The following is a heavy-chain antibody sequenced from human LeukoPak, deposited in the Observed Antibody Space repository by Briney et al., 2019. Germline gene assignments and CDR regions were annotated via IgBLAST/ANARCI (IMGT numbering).Heavy chain of an antibody. Sequence: GGSLRLSCAASGFTFSSYWMSWVRQAPGKGLEWVANLKQDGSEKYYVDSVKGRFTISRDNAKKSLYLQMNSLRAEDTAVYYCARHLSGVAGYTYGRGIDFWGQGTLVTVSS. V-gene: IGHV3-7*01. CDR1: GFTFSSYW. CDR3: ARHLSGVAGYTYGRGIDF. CDR2: LKQDGSEK. J-gene: IGHJ4*02. D-gene: IGHD5-18*01.